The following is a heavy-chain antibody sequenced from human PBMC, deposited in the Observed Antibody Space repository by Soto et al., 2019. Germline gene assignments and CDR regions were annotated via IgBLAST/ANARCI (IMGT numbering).Heavy chain of an antibody. J-gene: IGHJ4*02. V-gene: IGHV3-66*01. D-gene: IGHD1-26*01. CDR3: AGNSHKVY. Sequence: VQLVESGGGLVQPGGSLRLSCAASGFTVSNNYMSWDRQAPGKGLEWVSLIYSAGSTYSADSVKGRFTISRDNSKNTLYLQLTSRRAEDTAVYYCAGNSHKVYWGQGTLVTV. CDR2: IYSAGST. CDR1: GFTVSNNY.